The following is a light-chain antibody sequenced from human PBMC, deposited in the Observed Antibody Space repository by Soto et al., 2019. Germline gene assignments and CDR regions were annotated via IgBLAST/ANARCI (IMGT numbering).Light chain of an antibody. Sequence: DIQLTQSPSTLSASVGDRVTITCRASQSIRSWLAWYQQKPGKAPKLLIYKSSSLESGVTSRFRGSGSGTDFTLTISSLQPDDFATDYCQQYNSCPYSFGQGTKLEIK. V-gene: IGKV1-5*03. CDR3: QQYNSCPYS. CDR1: QSIRSW. J-gene: IGKJ2*01. CDR2: KSS.